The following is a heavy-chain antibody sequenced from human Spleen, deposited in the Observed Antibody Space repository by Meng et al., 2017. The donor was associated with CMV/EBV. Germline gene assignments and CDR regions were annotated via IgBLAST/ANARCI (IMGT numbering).Heavy chain of an antibody. V-gene: IGHV3-30*02. Sequence: GESLKISCAASGFTFSSYGMHWVRQAPGKGLEWVAFIRYDGSNKYYADSVKGRFTISRGNSKNTLYLQMNSLRAEDTAVYYCAREASSNSRGFDPWGQGTLVTVSS. CDR3: AREASSNSRGFDP. CDR2: IRYDGSNK. J-gene: IGHJ5*02. CDR1: GFTFSSYG. D-gene: IGHD4-11*01.